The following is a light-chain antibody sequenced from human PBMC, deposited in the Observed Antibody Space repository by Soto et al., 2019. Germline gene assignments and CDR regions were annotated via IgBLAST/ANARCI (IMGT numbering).Light chain of an antibody. J-gene: IGKJ2*01. CDR1: QGISSY. CDR2: AAS. V-gene: IGKV1-8*01. CDR3: QQYYSYPYT. Sequence: AIRMTQSPSSFSASTGDRVTITCRASQGISSYLAWYQQQPGKAPTLLIYAASTLQSVVSSKFSGSGSGTDFTLTISCLQSEDFATYSCQQYYSYPYTFGKGTKLHIK.